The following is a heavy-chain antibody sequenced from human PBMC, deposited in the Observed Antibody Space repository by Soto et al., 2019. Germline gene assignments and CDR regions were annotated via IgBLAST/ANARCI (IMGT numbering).Heavy chain of an antibody. CDR3: ARDFSCDGDCNGYFDH. Sequence: QVQLQESGPGLVKPSQTLSLTCTVSGASIKNSDGYYWSWLRQRPGKGLEWIGFIYQSGSTDYNPSLRYLVTMSVDTSMNQFSLKLTSVTAADTAVYYCARDFSCDGDCNGYFDHWGQGTLVTVSS. J-gene: IGHJ4*02. V-gene: IGHV4-31*01. CDR2: IYQSGST. CDR1: GASIKNSDGYY. D-gene: IGHD2-21*02.